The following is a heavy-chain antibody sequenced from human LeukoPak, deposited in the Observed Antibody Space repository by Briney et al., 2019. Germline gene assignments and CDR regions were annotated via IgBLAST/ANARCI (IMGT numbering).Heavy chain of an antibody. Sequence: GGALRLSCAASGFTLNKYAMSWGRPAPGEGLEWVSAISDNGGDTKYADSVKGRFTISRDNSKNTLYLQMNSLRAEDTAIYYCGKDWKLDYWGQGTLVTVSS. CDR3: GKDWKLDY. J-gene: IGHJ4*02. V-gene: IGHV3-23*01. CDR2: ISDNGGDT. CDR1: GFTLNKYA. D-gene: IGHD1-1*01.